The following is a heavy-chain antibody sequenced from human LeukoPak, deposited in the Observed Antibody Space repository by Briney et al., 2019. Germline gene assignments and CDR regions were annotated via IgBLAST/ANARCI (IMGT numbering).Heavy chain of an antibody. J-gene: IGHJ6*03. Sequence: PGGSLRLSCAASGITFSRYGMSWVRQAPGKGLEWVSAISGSGGSTYYADSVKGRFTISRDNAKNSLYLQMNSLRAEDTAVYYCASLEGGYLSGYMDVWGKGTTVTISS. CDR3: ASLEGGYLSGYMDV. V-gene: IGHV3-23*01. CDR2: ISGSGGST. D-gene: IGHD3-16*02. CDR1: GITFSRYG.